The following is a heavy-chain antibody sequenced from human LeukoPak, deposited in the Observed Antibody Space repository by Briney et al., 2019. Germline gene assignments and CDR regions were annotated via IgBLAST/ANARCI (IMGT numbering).Heavy chain of an antibody. J-gene: IGHJ3*02. CDR3: GRLYGGDSGVGAFDI. Sequence: SETLSLTCTVSGDSISSSSYCWDWIRQPPGKGLEWIGNIYNSANTHYNPSLKTRITMSVDTSKNRFSLRLSSVTAADTAVYYCGRLYGGDSGVGAFDIWGQGTMVTVSS. CDR1: GDSISSSSYC. V-gene: IGHV4-39*01. D-gene: IGHD4-23*01. CDR2: IYNSANT.